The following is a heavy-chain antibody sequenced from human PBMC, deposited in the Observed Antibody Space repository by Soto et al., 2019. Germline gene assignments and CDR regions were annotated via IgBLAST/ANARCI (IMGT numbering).Heavy chain of an antibody. V-gene: IGHV4-59*01. CDR3: ARSGYGSGSWAFS. Sequence: QVQLQESGPGLVKPSETLSLTCTVSGGSISSYYWSWIRQPPGKGLEWIGYIYYSGSTNYNPSLKSRVNISVDTSKNQFSLKLSSVTAADTAVYYCARSGYGSGSWAFSWGQGTLVTVSS. J-gene: IGHJ4*02. CDR2: IYYSGST. D-gene: IGHD3-10*01. CDR1: GGSISSYY.